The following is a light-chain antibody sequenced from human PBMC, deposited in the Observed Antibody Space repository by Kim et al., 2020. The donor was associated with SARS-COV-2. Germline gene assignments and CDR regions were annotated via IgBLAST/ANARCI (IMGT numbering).Light chain of an antibody. J-gene: IGLJ3*02. CDR3: SSYTSRSTLV. Sequence: QSALIQPASVSGSPGQSITIYCTGTSSDVGAYNSVSWYQQDPGKVPKILIYDVSKRPPGVSNRFSGSKSGNTASLTISGLQAEDEADYFCSSYTSRSTLVFGGGAQLTVL. V-gene: IGLV2-14*01. CDR2: DVS. CDR1: SSDVGAYNS.